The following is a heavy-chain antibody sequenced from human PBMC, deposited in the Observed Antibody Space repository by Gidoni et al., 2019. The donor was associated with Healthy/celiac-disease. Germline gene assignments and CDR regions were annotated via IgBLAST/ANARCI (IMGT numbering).Heavy chain of an antibody. J-gene: IGHJ4*02. CDR1: GGSISSSSYY. Sequence: QLQLQESAPGLVKPSETLSLTCTVSGGSISSSSYYWGWIRQPPGKGLEWIGSIYYSGSTYYNPSLKSRVTISVDTSKNQFSLKLSSVTAADTAVYYCARHLRWGYDSTPYYFDYWGQGTLVTVSS. CDR2: IYYSGST. CDR3: ARHLRWGYDSTPYYFDY. V-gene: IGHV4-39*01. D-gene: IGHD3-22*01.